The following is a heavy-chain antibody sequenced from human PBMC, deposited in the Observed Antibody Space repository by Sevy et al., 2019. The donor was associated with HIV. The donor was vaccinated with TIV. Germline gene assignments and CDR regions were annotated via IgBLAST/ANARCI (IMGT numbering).Heavy chain of an antibody. CDR2: ISGSGGST. Sequence: GGSLRLSCAASGFTFSSYAMSWVRQAPGKGLEWVSAISGSGGSTYYADSVKGRFTISRDDSKNTVYLQMNSLRVEDTALYYCAREAMPPKYAFDIWGQGTMVTVSS. D-gene: IGHD2-2*01. CDR3: AREAMPPKYAFDI. CDR1: GFTFSSYA. V-gene: IGHV3-23*01. J-gene: IGHJ3*02.